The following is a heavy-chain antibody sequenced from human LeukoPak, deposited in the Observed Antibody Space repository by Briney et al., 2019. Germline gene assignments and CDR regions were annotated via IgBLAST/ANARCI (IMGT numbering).Heavy chain of an antibody. Sequence: GGSLRLSCAASGFTFSNYGMHWVRQAPGKGLEWVAVISYDGNNKYYVDSVKGRFTISRDNSKNTLYLQMNSLRAEDTAVYYCAKDPTYYYGSGSYSWGQGTLVTVSS. V-gene: IGHV3-30*18. J-gene: IGHJ5*02. CDR1: GFTFSNYG. CDR3: AKDPTYYYGSGSYS. CDR2: ISYDGNNK. D-gene: IGHD3-10*01.